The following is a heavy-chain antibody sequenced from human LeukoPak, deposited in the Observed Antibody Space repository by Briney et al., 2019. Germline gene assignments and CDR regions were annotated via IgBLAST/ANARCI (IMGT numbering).Heavy chain of an antibody. CDR1: GASINNYW. CDR2: TYFSGST. D-gene: IGHD6-19*01. V-gene: IGHV4-59*01. J-gene: IGHJ4*02. Sequence: SETLSPTCTVSGASINNYWWSWLRQPPGKGLEWIGYTYFSGSTSYNPSLKSRVTISLDTSKNQFSLKLTSVTAADTAVYYCAREMRSSGLYYFDYWGRGALVTVSS. CDR3: AREMRSSGLYYFDY.